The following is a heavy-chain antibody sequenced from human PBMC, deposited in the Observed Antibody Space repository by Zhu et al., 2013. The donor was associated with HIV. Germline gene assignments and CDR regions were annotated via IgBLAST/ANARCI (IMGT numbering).Heavy chain of an antibody. CDR1: GNTFTSYD. Sequence: QVQLVQSGAEVKKPGASVKVSCKASGNTFTSYDINWVRQATGQGLEWMGWMNPKSGNTGYAQQFQGRVIMTRNTSISTAYMELSDLRSEDTAVYYCATRGSIGLIRGVMDDWGQGTLLTVSS. V-gene: IGHV1-8*01. J-gene: IGHJ4*02. D-gene: IGHD3-10*01. CDR3: ATRGSIGLIRGVMDD. CDR2: MNPKSGNT.